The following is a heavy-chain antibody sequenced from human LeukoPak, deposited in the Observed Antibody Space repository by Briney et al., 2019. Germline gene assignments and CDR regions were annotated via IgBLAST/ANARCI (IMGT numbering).Heavy chain of an antibody. J-gene: IGHJ4*02. CDR1: GYTFTSYG. V-gene: IGHV1-18*01. Sequence: ASVKVSCKASGYTFTSYGISWVRQAPGQGLEWMGWISAYNGNTNYAQKLQGRVTMTTDTSTSTAYMELRGLRSDDTAVYYCARSSALNDYGDIWGQGTLVTVSS. D-gene: IGHD4-17*01. CDR2: ISAYNGNT. CDR3: ARSSALNDYGDI.